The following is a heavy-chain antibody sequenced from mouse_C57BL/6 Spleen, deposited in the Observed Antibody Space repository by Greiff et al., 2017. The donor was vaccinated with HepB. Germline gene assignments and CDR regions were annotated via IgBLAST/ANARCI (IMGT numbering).Heavy chain of an antibody. J-gene: IGHJ4*01. Sequence: EVQLVESGGGLVKPGGSLKLSCAASGFTFSSYAMSWVRQTPEKRLEWVATISDGGSYTYYPDNVKGRFTISRDNAKNNLYLQMSHLKSEDTAMYYCARDMRNAMDYWGQGTSVTVSS. CDR1: GFTFSSYA. CDR3: ARDMRNAMDY. CDR2: ISDGGSYT. V-gene: IGHV5-4*01. D-gene: IGHD2-3*01.